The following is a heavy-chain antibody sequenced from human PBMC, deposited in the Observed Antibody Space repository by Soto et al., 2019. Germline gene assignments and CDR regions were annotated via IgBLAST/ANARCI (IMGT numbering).Heavy chain of an antibody. CDR3: ARWGAAAARGSYGMDV. V-gene: IGHV3-30-3*01. J-gene: IGHJ6*02. CDR2: ISYDGSNK. CDR1: GFTFSSYA. Sequence: GGSLRLSCAASGFTFSSYAMHWVRQSPGKGLEWVAVISYDGSNKYYADSVKGRFTISRDNSKNTLYLQMNSLRAEDTAVYYCARWGAAAARGSYGMDVWGQGTTVTVSS. D-gene: IGHD6-13*01.